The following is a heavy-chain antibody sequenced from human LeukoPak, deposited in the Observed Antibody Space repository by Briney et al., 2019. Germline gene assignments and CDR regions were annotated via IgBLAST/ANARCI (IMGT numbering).Heavy chain of an antibody. CDR1: GYSFANYY. CDR2: INPDSGDT. J-gene: IGHJ4*02. Sequence: GASVKVSCKASGYSFANYYIHWVRQAPGQGLEWMGWINPDSGDTNFAQKFQGRVSMTRDTSISTAYMELSRLKSDDTAAYYCARQSTYGDFDFWGQGTLVIVSS. CDR3: ARQSTYGDFDF. V-gene: IGHV1-2*02. D-gene: IGHD4-17*01.